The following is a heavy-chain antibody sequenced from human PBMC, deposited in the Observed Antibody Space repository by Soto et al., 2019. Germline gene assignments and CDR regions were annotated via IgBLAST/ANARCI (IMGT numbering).Heavy chain of an antibody. D-gene: IGHD6-19*01. CDR2: VYYRGST. J-gene: IGHJ4*02. CDR3: AGGGGSYSSGWYYDS. Sequence: QVQLQESGPGLVKPSETMSLTCTVAGVSISNSNTYWNWVRQPPGKGLEWIGFVYYRGSTKYNPSLESRVTISVDASRNQLALELPSVTATDTAVYYCAGGGGSYSSGWYYDSWGQGTLVTVSS. CDR1: GVSISNSNTY. V-gene: IGHV4-59*08.